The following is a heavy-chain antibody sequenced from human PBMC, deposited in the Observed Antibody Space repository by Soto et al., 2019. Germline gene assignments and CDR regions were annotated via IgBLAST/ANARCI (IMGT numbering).Heavy chain of an antibody. CDR1: GGTFSSYT. D-gene: IGHD6-13*01. J-gene: IGHJ6*03. Sequence: GASVKVSCKASGGTFSSYTISWVRQAPGQGLEWMGRIIPILGIANYAQKFQGRVTITADKSTSTAYMELSSLRSEDTAVYYCARDSSSWSEYDFPYYMDVWGKGTTVTVSS. CDR3: ARDSSSWSEYDFPYYMDV. V-gene: IGHV1-69*04. CDR2: IIPILGIA.